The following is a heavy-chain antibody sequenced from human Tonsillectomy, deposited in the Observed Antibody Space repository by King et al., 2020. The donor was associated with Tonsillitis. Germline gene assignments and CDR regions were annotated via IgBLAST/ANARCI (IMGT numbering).Heavy chain of an antibody. J-gene: IGHJ4*02. CDR1: GYIFTDYY. Sequence: VQLVQSGAEVKRPGATVKVSCKVSGYIFTDYYIHWVQQAPGKGLEWVGLLDPEDGETLYAENFQGRLTLTADTSTDTAYMELSSLRSEDTAVYYCATLYAREEYFDYWGQGTLVTVSS. CDR2: LDPEDGET. V-gene: IGHV1-69-2*01. D-gene: IGHD2-8*01. CDR3: ATLYAREEYFDY.